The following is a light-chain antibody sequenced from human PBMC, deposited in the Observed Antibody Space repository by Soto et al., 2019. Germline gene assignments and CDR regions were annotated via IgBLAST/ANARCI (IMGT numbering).Light chain of an antibody. CDR1: NSDVGGYDY. J-gene: IGLJ2*01. CDR2: DVT. V-gene: IGLV2-14*01. Sequence: QSALTQPASVSGSPGQSVTMSCTGANSDVGGYDYVSWYQHYPGEAPKLLIYDVTNRPSGVSTRFSASKSGSTASLTISGLQAEDEADYYCSSYTSKNTLVFGGGTQLTVL. CDR3: SSYTSKNTLV.